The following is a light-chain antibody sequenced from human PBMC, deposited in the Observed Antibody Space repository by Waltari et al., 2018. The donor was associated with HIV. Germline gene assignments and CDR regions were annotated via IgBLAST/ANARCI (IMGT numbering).Light chain of an antibody. V-gene: IGLV3-21*04. CDR2: YDS. J-gene: IGLJ1*01. CDR1: NIGSKS. CDR3: QVWDSSSDHPV. Sequence: SYVLTQPPSVSVALGKTARITCGGNNIGSKSVHWYQQKPGQAPVLVIYYDSDRPSGIPERFSGSNSGNTATLTISRVEAGDEADYYCQVWDSSSDHPVFGTGTKVTVL.